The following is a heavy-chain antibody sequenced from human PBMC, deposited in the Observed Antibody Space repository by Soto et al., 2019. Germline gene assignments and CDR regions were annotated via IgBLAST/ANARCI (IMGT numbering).Heavy chain of an antibody. CDR2: ISRSSSYI. D-gene: IGHD6-13*01. Sequence: GGSLRLSCAGSGFIFSSYAMNWVRQAPGKGLEWVSSISRSSSYIYYADSVRGRFTISRDNAKNSLYLQMNSLRAEDTALYYCAKDVVGSSSWYGFDPWGQGTLVTVSS. J-gene: IGHJ5*02. V-gene: IGHV3-21*04. CDR1: GFIFSSYA. CDR3: AKDVVGSSSWYGFDP.